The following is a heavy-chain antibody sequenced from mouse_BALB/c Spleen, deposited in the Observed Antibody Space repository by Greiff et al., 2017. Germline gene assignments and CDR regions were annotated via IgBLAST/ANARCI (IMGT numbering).Heavy chain of an antibody. J-gene: IGHJ2*01. CDR3: ARGDYGNYADY. CDR1: GYSITSDYA. Sequence: EVKLVESGPGLVKPSQSLSLTCTVTGYSITSDYAWNWIRQFPGNKLEWMGYISYSGSTSYNPSLKSRISITRDTSKNQFFLQLNSVTTEDTATYYCARGDYGNYADYWGQGTTLTVSS. V-gene: IGHV3-2*02. D-gene: IGHD2-1*01. CDR2: ISYSGST.